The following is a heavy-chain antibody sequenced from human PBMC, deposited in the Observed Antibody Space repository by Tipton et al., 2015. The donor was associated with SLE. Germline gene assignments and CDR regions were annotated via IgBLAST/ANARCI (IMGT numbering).Heavy chain of an antibody. V-gene: IGHV3-21*01. CDR3: ARGGYYGSGSYSKDY. CDR1: GFTFSSYS. J-gene: IGHJ4*02. Sequence: LRLSCAASGFTFSSYSMNWVRQAPGKGLEWVSSISSSSGYIYYADSVKGRFTISRDNAKNSLYLQMNSLRAEDTAVYYCARGGYYGSGSYSKDYWGQGTLVTVSS. CDR2: ISSSSGYI. D-gene: IGHD3-10*01.